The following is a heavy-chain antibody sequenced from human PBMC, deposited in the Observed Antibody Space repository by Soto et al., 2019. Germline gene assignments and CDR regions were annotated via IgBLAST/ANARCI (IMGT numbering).Heavy chain of an antibody. D-gene: IGHD3-3*01. CDR1: GFTFDDYA. Sequence: EVQLVESGGGLVQPGRSLRLSCAASGFTFDDYAMHWVRQAPGKGLEWVSGISWNSGSIGYADSVKGRFTISRDNAKNSLYLQMNSLRAEDTALYYCAKAARITITKYYYGMDVWGQGTTVTVS. CDR3: AKAARITITKYYYGMDV. J-gene: IGHJ6*02. V-gene: IGHV3-9*01. CDR2: ISWNSGSI.